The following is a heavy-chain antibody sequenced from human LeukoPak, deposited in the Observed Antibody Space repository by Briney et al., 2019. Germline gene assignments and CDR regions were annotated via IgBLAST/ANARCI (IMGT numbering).Heavy chain of an antibody. CDR3: ARAAEPDWFDP. CDR1: GYAFPGYY. Sequence: ASVKVSCKASGYAFPGYYMHWVRQAPGQGLEWMGWINPNSGGTNYAQKFQGWVTMTRDTSISTAYMELSRLRSDDTAVYYCARAAEPDWFDPWGQGTLVTVSS. J-gene: IGHJ5*02. D-gene: IGHD1-26*01. CDR2: INPNSGGT. V-gene: IGHV1-2*04.